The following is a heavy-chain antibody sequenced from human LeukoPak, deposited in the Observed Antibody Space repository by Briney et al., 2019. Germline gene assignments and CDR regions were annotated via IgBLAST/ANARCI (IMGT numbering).Heavy chain of an antibody. CDR3: ARDSHSSSWYSEFDY. V-gene: IGHV3-21*01. Sequence: GGSLRLSCAASGFTFSDHYMDWVRQAPGKGLEWVSSINILSNYIYYADSVKGRFTISRDNAKNSLYLQMNSLRAEDTAVYYCARDSHSSSWYSEFDYWGQGTLVTVSS. D-gene: IGHD6-13*01. J-gene: IGHJ4*02. CDR2: INILSNYI. CDR1: GFTFSDHY.